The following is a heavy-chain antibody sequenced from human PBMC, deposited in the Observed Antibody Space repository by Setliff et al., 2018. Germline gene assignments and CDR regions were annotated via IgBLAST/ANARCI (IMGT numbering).Heavy chain of an antibody. V-gene: IGHV1-18*01. CDR3: ARVRKNDDSNNWYGASYYSYHYAMDV. D-gene: IGHD6-13*01. CDR2: ISAYNGNT. Sequence: ASVKVSCKDSGYTFSTYGISWVRQAPGQGLEWMGWISAYNGNTNYAQRFQGRVTMTTDTSTSTAYMELRSLRSDDTAVYYCARVRKNDDSNNWYGASYYSYHYAMDVWGLGTTVTVSS. CDR1: GYTFSTYG. J-gene: IGHJ6*02.